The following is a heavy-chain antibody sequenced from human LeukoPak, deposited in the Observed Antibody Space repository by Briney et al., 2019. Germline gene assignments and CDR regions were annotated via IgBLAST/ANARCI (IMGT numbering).Heavy chain of an antibody. Sequence: SVKVSCKASGGTFSSYAISWVRQAPGQGLKWMGGIIPIFGTANYAQKFQGRVTITADESTSTAYMELSSLRSEDTAVYYCAKKTGDCSSTSCERDYYYYYMDVWGKGTTVTVSS. V-gene: IGHV1-69*13. CDR1: GGTFSSYA. CDR2: IIPIFGTA. J-gene: IGHJ6*03. D-gene: IGHD2-2*01. CDR3: AKKTGDCSSTSCERDYYYYYMDV.